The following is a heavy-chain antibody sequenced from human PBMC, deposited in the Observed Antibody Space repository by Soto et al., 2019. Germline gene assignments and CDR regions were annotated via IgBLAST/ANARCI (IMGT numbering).Heavy chain of an antibody. V-gene: IGHV3-33*01. J-gene: IGHJ4*02. CDR2: IWYDGRNK. CDR3: GSVTLDY. CDR1: GFMFSSHG. Sequence: QVQLVESGGGVVQPGRSLRLSCAASGFMFSSHGMHWIRQAPGKGLEWVAVIWYDGRNKYYADSMKGRFITSRDNSTNSLYLQMNSLGGEDTAVDYCGSVTLDYWGQGTLVTVSS.